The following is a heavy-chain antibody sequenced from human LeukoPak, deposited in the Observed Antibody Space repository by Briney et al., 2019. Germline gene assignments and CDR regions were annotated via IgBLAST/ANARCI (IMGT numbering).Heavy chain of an antibody. CDR2: ISKNGDDT. CDR3: VQVGSNYYLN. J-gene: IGHJ4*02. CDR1: GFTFSDYP. D-gene: IGHD4-11*01. V-gene: IGHV3-64D*06. Sequence: PGGSRRLSCSASGFTFSDYPMHWVRQTPGKGLEYVSAISKNGDDTYYADSVKGRFTISRDNSKNTLYLQMSSLRTEDAAVFYCVQVGSNYYLNWGQGTLVIVSS.